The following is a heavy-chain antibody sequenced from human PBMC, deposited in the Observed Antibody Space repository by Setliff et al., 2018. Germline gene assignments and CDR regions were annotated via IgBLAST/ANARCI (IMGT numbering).Heavy chain of an antibody. J-gene: IGHJ5*02. CDR1: GGSISSGDYY. CDR2: IYTSGST. D-gene: IGHD1-1*01. Sequence: SETLSLTFTVSGGSISSGDYYWSWIRQPPGKGLEWIGRIYTSGSTNYNPSLKSRVTMSVDTSKNQFSLKLSSVTAADTAVYYCARVNGYNWGSGNWFDPWGQGTLVTVSS. V-gene: IGHV4-61*02. CDR3: ARVNGYNWGSGNWFDP.